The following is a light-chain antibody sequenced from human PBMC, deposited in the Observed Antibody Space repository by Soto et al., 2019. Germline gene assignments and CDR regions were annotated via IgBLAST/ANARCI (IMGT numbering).Light chain of an antibody. Sequence: DIQMTQSPSTLSASVGDRVTITCRASQSIRSWVAWYQQKPGKAPKLLLYDASSLESGVPSRVSGSGSGTEFTLTISSLQPDDFATYYCQQYNSYSETFGQGTK. CDR3: QQYNSYSET. CDR2: DAS. CDR1: QSIRSW. J-gene: IGKJ1*01. V-gene: IGKV1-5*01.